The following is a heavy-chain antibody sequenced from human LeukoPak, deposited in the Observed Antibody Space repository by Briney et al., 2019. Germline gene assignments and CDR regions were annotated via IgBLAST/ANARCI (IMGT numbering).Heavy chain of an antibody. CDR1: GFTFSNYW. Sequence: GGSLRLSCAASGFTFSNYWMHWVRQAPGKGLVWVSRINSDGSSTSYADSVKGRFTISRDNAKNTLYLQMNSLRADDTAVYYCARVSSGSYFGYYYYYMDVWGKGTTVTVSS. CDR3: ARVSSGSYFGYYYYYMDV. J-gene: IGHJ6*03. D-gene: IGHD1-26*01. CDR2: INSDGSST. V-gene: IGHV3-74*01.